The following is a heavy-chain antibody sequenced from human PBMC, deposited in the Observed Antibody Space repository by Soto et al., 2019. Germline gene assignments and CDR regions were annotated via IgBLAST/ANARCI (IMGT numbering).Heavy chain of an antibody. CDR3: GSGYYGKGFDY. J-gene: IGHJ4*02. D-gene: IGHD3-22*01. CDR1: GGTFSSYA. V-gene: IGHV1-69*01. Sequence: QVQLVQSGAEVKKPGSSVKVSCKASGGTFSSYAISWVRQAPGQGRQWMGGIIPIFGTANYAQKFQGRVTIPADESTSTACMELGSLRSEDTAVYYCGSGYYGKGFDYWGQGTLVTVSS. CDR2: IIPIFGTA.